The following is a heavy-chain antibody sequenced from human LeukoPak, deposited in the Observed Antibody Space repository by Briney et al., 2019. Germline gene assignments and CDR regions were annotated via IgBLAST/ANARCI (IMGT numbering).Heavy chain of an antibody. V-gene: IGHV3-23*01. J-gene: IGHJ4*02. CDR3: AKSRVLLWFGELFDY. CDR2: ISGSGGST. D-gene: IGHD3-10*01. CDR1: GFTFSSYA. Sequence: GGSLRLSCAASGFTFSSYAMSWGRHGPRKGVEWVSAISGSGGSTYYADSVKGRFTISRDNSKNTLYLQMNSLRAEDTAVYYCAKSRVLLWFGELFDYWGQGTLVTVSS.